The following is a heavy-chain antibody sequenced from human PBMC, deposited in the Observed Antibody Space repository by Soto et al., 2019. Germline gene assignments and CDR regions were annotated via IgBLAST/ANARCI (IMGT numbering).Heavy chain of an antibody. Sequence: QVQLVQSGAEVRKPGSSVRVACKASGDKFSTYAINWVRQVPGQGLEWLGGIITFFGAAMYAQKFQGRVTITADESATTAYMELSSLRSEDTAVYYCARGGKERFRGSGMDVWGQGITVTVSS. CDR1: GDKFSTYA. CDR3: ARGGKERFRGSGMDV. D-gene: IGHD1-1*01. V-gene: IGHV1-69*01. CDR2: IITFFGAA. J-gene: IGHJ6*02.